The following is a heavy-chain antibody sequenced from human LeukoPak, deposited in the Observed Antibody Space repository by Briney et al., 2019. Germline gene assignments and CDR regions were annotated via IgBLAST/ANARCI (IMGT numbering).Heavy chain of an antibody. CDR3: ARGTSVPFYYYYYGMDV. Sequence: SVKVSCKASGGIFSSYAISWVRQAPGQGLEWMGGIIPIFGTANYAQKFQGRVTITADESTSTAYMELSSLRSEDTAVYYCARGTSVPFYYYYYGMDVWGQGTTVTVSS. CDR1: GGIFSSYA. J-gene: IGHJ6*02. D-gene: IGHD1-7*01. V-gene: IGHV1-69*13. CDR2: IIPIFGTA.